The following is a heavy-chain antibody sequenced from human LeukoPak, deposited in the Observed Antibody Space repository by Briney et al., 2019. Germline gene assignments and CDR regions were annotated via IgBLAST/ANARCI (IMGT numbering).Heavy chain of an antibody. Sequence: SETLSLTCTVSGGSIGSYYWSWIRQPPGKGLEWIGYIYYSGSTNYNPSLKSRVTISVDTSKNQFSLKLSSVTAADTAVYYCARTANSYGDSPFFDYWGQGTLVTVSS. V-gene: IGHV4-59*08. CDR1: GGSIGSYY. CDR3: ARTANSYGDSPFFDY. J-gene: IGHJ4*02. CDR2: IYYSGST. D-gene: IGHD4-17*01.